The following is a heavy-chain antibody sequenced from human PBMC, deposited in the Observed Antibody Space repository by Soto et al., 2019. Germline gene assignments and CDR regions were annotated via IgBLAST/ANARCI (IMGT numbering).Heavy chain of an antibody. V-gene: IGHV1-3*01. CDR3: ARRNYDFWSGYYSYYYYGMDV. CDR2: INAGNGNT. J-gene: IGHJ6*02. CDR1: GYAFTSYA. Sequence: ASVKVSCKASGYAFTSYAMHWVRQAPGQRLEWMGWINAGNGNTKYSQKFQGRVTVTRDTSASTAYMELSSLRSEGTAVYYCARRNYDFWSGYYSYYYYGMDVWGQGTTVTVSS. D-gene: IGHD3-3*01.